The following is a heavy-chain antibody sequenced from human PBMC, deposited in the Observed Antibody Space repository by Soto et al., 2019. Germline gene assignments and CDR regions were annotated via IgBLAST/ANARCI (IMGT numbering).Heavy chain of an antibody. CDR1: GFTFSSYA. D-gene: IGHD3-3*01. J-gene: IGHJ6*02. CDR2: ISGSCGST. CDR3: ERTGGSRSDFWSGYSYYYYGMDV. Sequence: AGGSLRLSCAASGFTFSSYAMSWVRQAPGKGLEWVSAISGSCGSTYYADSVKGRFTISRDNSKNTLYLQMNSLRAEDTAVYYCERTGGSRSDFWSGYSYYYYGMDVWGQGTTVTVSS. V-gene: IGHV3-23*01.